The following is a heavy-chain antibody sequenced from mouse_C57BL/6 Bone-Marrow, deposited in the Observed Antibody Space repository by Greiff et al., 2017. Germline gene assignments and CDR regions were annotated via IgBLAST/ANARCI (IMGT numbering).Heavy chain of an antibody. Sequence: EVNLVESGEGLVKPGGSLKLSCAASGFTFSSYAMSWVRQTPEKRLEWVAYISSGGDYIYYADTVKGRFTISRDNARNTLYLQMSSLKSEDTAMYYCTRELHYYYAMDYWGQGTSVTVSS. CDR3: TRELHYYYAMDY. D-gene: IGHD2-1*01. J-gene: IGHJ4*01. CDR1: GFTFSSYA. CDR2: ISSGGDYI. V-gene: IGHV5-9-1*02.